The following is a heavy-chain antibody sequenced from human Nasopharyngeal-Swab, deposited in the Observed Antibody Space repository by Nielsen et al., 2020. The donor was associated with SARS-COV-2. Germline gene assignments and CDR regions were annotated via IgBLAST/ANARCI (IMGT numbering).Heavy chain of an antibody. J-gene: IGHJ4*02. Sequence: ASVKVSCKASGYTFSSYGLSWVRQAPGQGLEWLGWISPYNGNRNYAEKVLGRVTMTTDTSTSTAYMELKSLRSDDMGVYYCARGGYSGGPAYLDYWGQGTLVTVSS. D-gene: IGHD6-19*01. V-gene: IGHV1-18*03. CDR1: GYTFSSYG. CDR2: ISPYNGNR. CDR3: ARGGYSGGPAYLDY.